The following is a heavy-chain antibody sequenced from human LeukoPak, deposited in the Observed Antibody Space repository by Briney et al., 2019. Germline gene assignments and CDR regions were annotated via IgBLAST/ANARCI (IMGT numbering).Heavy chain of an antibody. Sequence: SETLSLTCTVSGGSISSYYWSWIRQPPGKGLEWIGYIYYSGSTYYNPSLKSRVTISVDTSKNQFSLKLSSVTAADTAVYYCARHEFLEWSLTPWGQGTLVTVSS. CDR3: ARHEFLEWSLTP. CDR1: GGSISSYY. V-gene: IGHV4-59*04. CDR2: IYYSGST. J-gene: IGHJ5*02. D-gene: IGHD3-3*01.